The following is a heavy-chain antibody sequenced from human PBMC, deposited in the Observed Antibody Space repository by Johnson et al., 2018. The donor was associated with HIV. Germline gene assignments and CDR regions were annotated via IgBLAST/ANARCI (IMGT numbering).Heavy chain of an antibody. Sequence: VQLVESGGGVVQPGRSLRLSCAASGFTFSSYAMHWVRQAPGKGLEWVAVISYDGSNKYYADYVKGRFTISRDNSKKPLYLQMNSLRAEDPAVYYGAREHRYYYDSSGYYRGDAFDIWGQGTMVTVSS. CDR2: ISYDGSNK. D-gene: IGHD3-22*01. V-gene: IGHV3-30-3*01. J-gene: IGHJ3*02. CDR1: GFTFSSYA. CDR3: AREHRYYYDSSGYYRGDAFDI.